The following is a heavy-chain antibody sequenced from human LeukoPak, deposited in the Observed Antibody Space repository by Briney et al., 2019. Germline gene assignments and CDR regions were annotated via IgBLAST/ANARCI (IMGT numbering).Heavy chain of an antibody. CDR1: GFTFSSNY. D-gene: IGHD1-26*01. CDR3: ASFPWDLRPT. J-gene: IGHJ4*02. CDR2: IYSGGST. Sequence: GGSLRLSCAVSGFTFSSNYMNWVRQAPGKGLEWVSIIYSGGSTYYADSVKGRFTISRDNAKNSLYLQMNSLRAEDTAVYYCASFPWDLRPTWGQGTLVSVAS. V-gene: IGHV3-66*01.